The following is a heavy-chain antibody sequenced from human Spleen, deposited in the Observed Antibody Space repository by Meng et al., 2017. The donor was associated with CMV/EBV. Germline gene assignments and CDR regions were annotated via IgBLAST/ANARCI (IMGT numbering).Heavy chain of an antibody. D-gene: IGHD2-2*01. V-gene: IGHV1-69*05. Sequence: SVKVSCKASGGTFSSYAISWVRQAPGQGLEWMGGIIPIFVTSNYAQKFQGRVTITTDESTSTAYMELSSLRSEDTAVYYCARDLGQTHVSSTTHWFDPWGQGTLVTVSS. CDR3: ARDLGQTHVSSTTHWFDP. J-gene: IGHJ5*02. CDR1: GGTFSSYA. CDR2: IIPIFVTS.